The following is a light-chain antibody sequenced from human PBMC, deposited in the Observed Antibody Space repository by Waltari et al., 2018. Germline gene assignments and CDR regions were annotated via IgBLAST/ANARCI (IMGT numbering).Light chain of an antibody. CDR2: DVY. J-gene: IGLJ2*01. CDR1: GSDVGGYDY. Sequence: QSALTQPASVSGSPGQAIIISCTGTGSDVGGYDYVSWYQQYPGKATRLIIYDVYNRSSGVSTRFSGSKSDNTASLTISGLQAEDESVYYCSSYTSSGVVFGGGTKLTVL. V-gene: IGLV2-14*01. CDR3: SSYTSSGVV.